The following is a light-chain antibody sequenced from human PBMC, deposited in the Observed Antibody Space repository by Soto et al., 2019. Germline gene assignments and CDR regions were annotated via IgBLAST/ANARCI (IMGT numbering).Light chain of an antibody. CDR2: GAS. V-gene: IGKV3-15*01. Sequence: EIVMTQSQATLSVSPGERATLSCRASQSVSSNLVSYQQKPGQAPRLLIYGASTRATGIPARFSGSGSGTEFTLAISSLQSEDFAVYYCQQYNNWPPFTFGQGTRLEIK. J-gene: IGKJ5*01. CDR1: QSVSSN. CDR3: QQYNNWPPFT.